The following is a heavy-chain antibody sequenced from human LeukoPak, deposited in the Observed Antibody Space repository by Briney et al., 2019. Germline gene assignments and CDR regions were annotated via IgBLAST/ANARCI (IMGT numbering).Heavy chain of an antibody. CDR2: IYSGGST. J-gene: IGHJ4*02. D-gene: IGHD4-11*01. CDR3: ARSLQTDSNLFDY. CDR1: GFTVSSNY. V-gene: IGHV3-66*01. Sequence: GGSLRLSCAASGFTVSSNYMSWVRQAPGKGLEWVSVIYSGGSTYYADSVKGRFTISRDNSKNTLYLQMNSLRAEDTAVYYCARSLQTDSNLFDYWGQGTLVTVSS.